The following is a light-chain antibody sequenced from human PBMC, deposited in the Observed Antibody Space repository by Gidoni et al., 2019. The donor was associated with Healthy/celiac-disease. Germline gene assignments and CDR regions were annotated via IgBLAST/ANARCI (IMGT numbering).Light chain of an antibody. CDR3: QQRSNWPA. J-gene: IGKJ4*01. CDR2: DAS. V-gene: IGKV3-11*01. CDR1: QSVSSY. Sequence: EIVLTQSPATLSLSPGERATLSCRASQSVSSYLAWYQQNPGQAPRLLIYDASNRATGIPARFSGSGSGTAFTLTIRSLEPEDFAVYYCQQRSNWPAFGGGTKVEIK.